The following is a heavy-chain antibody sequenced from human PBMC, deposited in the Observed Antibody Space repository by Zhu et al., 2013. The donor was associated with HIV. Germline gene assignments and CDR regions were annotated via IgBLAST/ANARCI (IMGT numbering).Heavy chain of an antibody. CDR1: GYTFTSYD. CDR3: ARPPYSSSVPPAPYYYYGMDV. J-gene: IGHJ6*02. V-gene: IGHV1-8*01. CDR2: MNPNSGNT. D-gene: IGHD6-6*01. Sequence: QVQLVQSKTEMKKPGSSVKVSCKASGYTFTSYDINWVRQATGQGLEWMGWMNPNSGNTGYAQKFQGRVTMTRNTSISTAYMELSSLRSEDTAVYYCARPPYSSSVPPAPYYYYGMDVWGQGTTVTVSS.